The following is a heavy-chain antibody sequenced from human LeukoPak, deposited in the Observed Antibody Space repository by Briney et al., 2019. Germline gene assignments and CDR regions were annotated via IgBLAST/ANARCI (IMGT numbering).Heavy chain of an antibody. CDR1: GFTFSSYS. D-gene: IGHD6-6*01. CDR2: ISSSSSYI. Sequence: PGGSLRLACAASGFTFSSYSMNWVRQAPGKGLEWVSSISSSSSYIYYADSVKGRFTISRDNAKNSLYLQMNSLRAEDTAVYYCARETEYSSSFDYWGQGTLVTVSS. V-gene: IGHV3-21*01. J-gene: IGHJ4*02. CDR3: ARETEYSSSFDY.